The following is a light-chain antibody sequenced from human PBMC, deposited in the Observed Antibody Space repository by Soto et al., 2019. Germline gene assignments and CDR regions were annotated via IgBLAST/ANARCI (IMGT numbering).Light chain of an antibody. Sequence: QSALTQPASVSGSPGQSITISCTGTSSDVGGYNYVSWYQQHPGKAPKLMIYEVSNRPSGVSNRVSGSKSGNTASLTISGLPAEDEADYYCSSYTSSSTLVFGGGTKLTAL. CDR2: EVS. J-gene: IGLJ2*01. CDR1: SSDVGGYNY. V-gene: IGLV2-14*01. CDR3: SSYTSSSTLV.